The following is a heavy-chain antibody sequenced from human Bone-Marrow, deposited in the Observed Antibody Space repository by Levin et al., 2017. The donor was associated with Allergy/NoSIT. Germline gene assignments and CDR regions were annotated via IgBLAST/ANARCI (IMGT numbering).Heavy chain of an antibody. D-gene: IGHD2-21*01. CDR2: IRSKVNNYAT. CDR1: GFTFSGSG. J-gene: IGHJ6*03. Sequence: SGGSLRLSCEASGFTFSGSGMHWVRQAPGKGLEWIGRIRSKVNNYATAYAASVKGRFTISRDDSTNMVYLQMTSLKTEDTAVYHCTRQQDDWYYYYMDVWGKGTTVTVSS. V-gene: IGHV3-73*01. CDR3: TRQQDDWYYYYMDV.